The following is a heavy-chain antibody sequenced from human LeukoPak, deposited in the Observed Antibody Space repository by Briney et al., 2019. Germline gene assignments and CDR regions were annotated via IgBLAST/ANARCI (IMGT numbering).Heavy chain of an antibody. CDR1: GFTFSSYA. V-gene: IGHV3-30*04. Sequence: PGGSLRLSCAASGFTFSSYAMHWVRQAPGKGLEWVAVISFDGSNKYYADSVKGRLTISRDNSKNTLYLQMNSLRAEDTAVYYCARGGLYSSSWYGDYWGQGTLVTVSS. D-gene: IGHD6-13*01. CDR2: ISFDGSNK. J-gene: IGHJ4*01. CDR3: ARGGLYSSSWYGDY.